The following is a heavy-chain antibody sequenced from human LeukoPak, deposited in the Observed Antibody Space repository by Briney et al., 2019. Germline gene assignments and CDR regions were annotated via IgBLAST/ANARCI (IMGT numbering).Heavy chain of an antibody. CDR3: ARARRGSSGWYDY. V-gene: IGHV4-59*01. J-gene: IGHJ4*02. Sequence: PSETLSLTCTVSGGSISDYYWSWIRQTPGKGLELIGYVYYTGSTNYNPSLESRVTISADTSKNQFSLQLSSVIAADAAVYYCARARRGSSGWYDYWGQGTLVTVSS. D-gene: IGHD6-19*01. CDR1: GGSISDYY. CDR2: VYYTGST.